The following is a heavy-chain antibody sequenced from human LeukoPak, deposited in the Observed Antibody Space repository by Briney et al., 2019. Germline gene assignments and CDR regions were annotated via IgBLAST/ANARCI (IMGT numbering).Heavy chain of an antibody. V-gene: IGHV3-7*01. D-gene: IGHD3-22*01. CDR1: GYTLRTYR. CDR3: ARDSSGYQ. J-gene: IGHJ4*02. CDR2: IKEDGREI. Sequence: PGGSLRLSCAASGYTLRTYRMSCVRQARGKGLEWEAVIKEDGREIYYGASVKGRFTISRDNAKNSLYLQMNSLRAEETDVYYCARDSSGYQWGQGTLVTVSS.